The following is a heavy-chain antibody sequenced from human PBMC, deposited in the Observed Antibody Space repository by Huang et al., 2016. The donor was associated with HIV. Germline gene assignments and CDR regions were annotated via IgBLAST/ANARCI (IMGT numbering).Heavy chain of an antibody. CDR3: ARYTAEAFDI. Sequence: EVQLVESGGGLVQPGGSLRLSCAASGFTFSSYSMNWVRQAPGKGLEWVSYISSSSSTIFYADSVKGRFTISRDNAKNSLFLRMNSLRDEDTAVYYCARYTAEAFDIWGQGTMVTVSS. CDR2: ISSSSSTI. D-gene: IGHD5-18*01. J-gene: IGHJ3*02. V-gene: IGHV3-48*02. CDR1: GFTFSSYS.